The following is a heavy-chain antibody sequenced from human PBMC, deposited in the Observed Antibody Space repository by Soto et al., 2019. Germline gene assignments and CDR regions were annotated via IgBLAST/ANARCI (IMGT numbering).Heavy chain of an antibody. CDR3: ARPYYYDSSAMYYFDY. CDR2: IYYSGST. J-gene: IGHJ4*02. CDR1: GGSISSSSYY. D-gene: IGHD3-22*01. V-gene: IGHV4-39*01. Sequence: PSETLSLTCTVSGGSISSSSYYWGWIRQPPGKGLEWIGSIYYSGSTYYNPSLKSRVTISVDTSKNQFSLKLSSVTAADTAVYYCARPYYYDSSAMYYFDYWGQGTLVTVSS.